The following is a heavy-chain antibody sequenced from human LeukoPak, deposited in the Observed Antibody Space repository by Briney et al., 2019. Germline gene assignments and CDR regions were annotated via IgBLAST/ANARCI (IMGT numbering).Heavy chain of an antibody. CDR3: ARDQSSSYGRSMDV. V-gene: IGHV4-59*01. Sequence: SETLSLTCAVYGGSFSGYYWSWIRQPPGKGLEWIGHIHYSGSTNYNPSLKSRVTISSDTSKNQFSLKLNSVTAADTAVYYCARDQSSSYGRSMDVWGKGTTVTISS. D-gene: IGHD6-13*01. CDR2: IHYSGST. CDR1: GGSFSGYY. J-gene: IGHJ6*03.